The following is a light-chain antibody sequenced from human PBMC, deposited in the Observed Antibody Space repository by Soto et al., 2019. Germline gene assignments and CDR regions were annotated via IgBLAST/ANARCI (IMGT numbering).Light chain of an antibody. CDR2: GAS. CDR1: QTVGRN. J-gene: IGKJ1*01. Sequence: EIVMTQSPATLSVSPGERATLSCRASQTVGRNLAWYQQKPGQVPRLLIYGASTRATGIPARFSGSGSGTEFTLTISSLQSEDFAVYYCQQYNNWPRTFGQGTKVEIK. V-gene: IGKV3-15*01. CDR3: QQYNNWPRT.